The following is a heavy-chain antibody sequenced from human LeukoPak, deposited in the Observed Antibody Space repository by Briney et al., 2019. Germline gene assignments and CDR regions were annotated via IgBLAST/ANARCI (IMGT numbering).Heavy chain of an antibody. CDR3: AKGARFYGSGTEQHFDY. J-gene: IGHJ4*02. CDR1: GFTFKNFA. V-gene: IGHV3-23*01. CDR2: ISGSGLST. D-gene: IGHD3-10*01. Sequence: GGSLRLSCAASGFTFKNFAMSWVRQAPGKGLEWVSAISGSGLSTYSADSVKRRFTISRDNSKNTLYLQMNSLRAEDTAVYYCAKGARFYGSGTEQHFDYWGQGTLVTVSS.